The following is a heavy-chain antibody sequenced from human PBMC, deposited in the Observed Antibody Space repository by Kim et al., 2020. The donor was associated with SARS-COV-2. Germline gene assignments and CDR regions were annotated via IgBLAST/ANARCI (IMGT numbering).Heavy chain of an antibody. CDR2: INHSGST. J-gene: IGHJ6*02. V-gene: IGHV4-34*01. CDR1: GGSFSGYY. D-gene: IGHD2-2*01. Sequence: SETLSLTCAVYGGSFSGYYWSWIRQPPGKGLEWIGEINHSGSTNYNPSLKSRVTISVDTSKNQFSLKLSSVTAADTAVYYCARGQKGSYQLPIYGMDVWGQGTTVTVSS. CDR3: ARGQKGSYQLPIYGMDV.